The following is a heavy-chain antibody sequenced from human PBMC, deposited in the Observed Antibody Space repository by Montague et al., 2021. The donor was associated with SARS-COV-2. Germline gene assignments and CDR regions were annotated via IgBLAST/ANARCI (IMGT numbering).Heavy chain of an antibody. D-gene: IGHD6-13*01. CDR2: ISGSGGRA. J-gene: IGHJ4*02. V-gene: IGHV3-23*01. CDR1: EFTFSSYA. CDR3: AKAAFGSSSYFDY. Sequence: SLRLSCAASEFTFSSYAMSWVRQAPGKGLEWVSAISGSGGRAYYADPVKGRFTLSRDNSKNTLYLQMNSLRAEDTAVYYCAKAAFGSSSYFDYWGQGTLVTVSS.